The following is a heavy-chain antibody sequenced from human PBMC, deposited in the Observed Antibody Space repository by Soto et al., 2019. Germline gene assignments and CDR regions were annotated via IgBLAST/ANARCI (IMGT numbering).Heavy chain of an antibody. D-gene: IGHD3-10*02. CDR2: INPNSGGT. V-gene: IGHV1-2*02. Sequence: ASVKVSCKASGYTFTGYYMHWVRQAPGQGLEWMGWINPNSGGTNYAQKFQGRVTMTRDTSISTAYMELSRLRSDDTAVYYCARDIKVTTFGNHYGMDVWGQGTTVTVSS. CDR1: GYTFTGYY. CDR3: ARDIKVTTFGNHYGMDV. J-gene: IGHJ6*02.